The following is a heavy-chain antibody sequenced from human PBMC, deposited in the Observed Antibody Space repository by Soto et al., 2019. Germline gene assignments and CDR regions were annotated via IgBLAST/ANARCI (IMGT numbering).Heavy chain of an antibody. CDR1: GGSIGSYY. CDR2: IYYSEST. Sequence: SETLSLTCTVCGGSIGSYYWSWIRQPPGKGLEWIWYIYYSESTNYNPSLKSRVTISVDTSTNQFSLKLSSVTAADTAVYYCASGVSYDFVYRGQGTLVSVS. V-gene: IGHV4-59*01. J-gene: IGHJ4*02. CDR3: ASGVSYDFVY. D-gene: IGHD5-12*01.